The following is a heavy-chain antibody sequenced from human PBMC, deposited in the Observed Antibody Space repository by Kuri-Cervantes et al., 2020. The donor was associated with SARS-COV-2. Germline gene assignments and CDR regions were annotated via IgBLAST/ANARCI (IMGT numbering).Heavy chain of an antibody. CDR1: GFTFSSYW. J-gene: IGHJ6*02. D-gene: IGHD3-3*01. CDR3: TTDRLFYDFWSGYYTPYYYYGMDV. V-gene: IGHV3-15*01. CDR2: IKSKTDGGTT. Sequence: GGSLRLSCAASGFTFSSYWMSWVRQAPGKGLEWVGRIKSKTDGGTTDYAAPVKGRFTISRDDSKNTLYLQMNSLKTEDTAVYYCTTDRLFYDFWSGYYTPYYYYGMDVWGQGTTVTVSS.